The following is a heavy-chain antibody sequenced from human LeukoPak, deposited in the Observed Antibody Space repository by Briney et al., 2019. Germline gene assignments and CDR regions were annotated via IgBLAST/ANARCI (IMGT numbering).Heavy chain of an antibody. Sequence: GGSLRLSCAASGFTVSSNYMSWVRQAPGKGLEGVSVIYSGGSTYYADSVKGRFTISRDNSKNTLYLQMNSLRAEDTAVYYCARSREAARPGFDPWGQGTLVTVSS. CDR1: GFTVSSNY. V-gene: IGHV3-53*01. CDR3: ARSREAARPGFDP. J-gene: IGHJ5*02. CDR2: IYSGGST. D-gene: IGHD6-6*01.